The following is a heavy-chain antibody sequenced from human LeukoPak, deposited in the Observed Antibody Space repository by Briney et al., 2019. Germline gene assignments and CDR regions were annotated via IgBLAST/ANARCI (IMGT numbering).Heavy chain of an antibody. D-gene: IGHD6-13*01. CDR3: AKDGRVEQQLYYFDY. V-gene: IGHV3-23*01. J-gene: IGHJ4*02. CDR1: GFTFSSYA. CDR2: ISASGGNT. Sequence: GGSLSLSCAAPGFTFSSYAMSWVRQAPGKGLEWVSPISASGGNTFYADSVKGRFTISRDNSKNTLHLQMNSLRAEDTAVYYCAKDGRVEQQLYYFDYWGQGALVTVSS.